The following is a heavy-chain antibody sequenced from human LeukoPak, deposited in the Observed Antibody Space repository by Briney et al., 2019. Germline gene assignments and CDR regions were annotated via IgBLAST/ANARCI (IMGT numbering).Heavy chain of an antibody. J-gene: IGHJ4*02. CDR3: AREGTYYYDSSGYGSLGY. D-gene: IGHD3-22*01. V-gene: IGHV4-34*01. Sequence: SETLSLTCAVYGGSFSGYYWSWIPQPPGKGLEWIGEINHSGSTNYNPSLKSRVTISVDTSKNQFSLKLSSVTAADTAVYYCAREGTYYYDSSGYGSLGYWGQGTLVTVSS. CDR1: GGSFSGYY. CDR2: INHSGST.